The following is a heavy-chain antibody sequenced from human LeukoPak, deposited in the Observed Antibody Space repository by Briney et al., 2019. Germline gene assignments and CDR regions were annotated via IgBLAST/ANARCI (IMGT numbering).Heavy chain of an antibody. Sequence: GGSLRLSCTASGFTFGDYAMTWVRQAPGKGLEWVANIKQDGSEKYYVDSVKGRFTISRDNAKNSLYLQMNSLRAEDTAVYYCARYGFWFDYWGQGTLVTVSS. J-gene: IGHJ4*02. D-gene: IGHD3-3*01. CDR1: GFTFGDYA. CDR3: ARYGFWFDY. V-gene: IGHV3-7*01. CDR2: IKQDGSEK.